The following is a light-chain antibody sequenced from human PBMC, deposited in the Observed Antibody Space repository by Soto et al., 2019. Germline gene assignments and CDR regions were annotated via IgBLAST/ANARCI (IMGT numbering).Light chain of an antibody. CDR3: MQALQTLMWT. V-gene: IGKV2-28*01. Sequence: ILMIQSPLSLPVTPGEPAAMSCVCIHIVLQSNGYNYLDWYVQKSGQSPQLLIYLGSNRASGVPDRFSGSGSGTDFTLKISRVEAEDVGVYYCMQALQTLMWTFGHGTKVDI. CDR2: LGS. CDR1: HIVLQSNGYNY. J-gene: IGKJ1*01.